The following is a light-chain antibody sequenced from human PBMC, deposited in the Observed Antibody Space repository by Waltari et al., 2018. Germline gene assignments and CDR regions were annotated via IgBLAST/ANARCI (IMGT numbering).Light chain of an antibody. CDR3: QQSYNSPRT. J-gene: IGKJ1*01. CDR1: QSIYRS. CDR2: AAT. Sequence: DIQMTQSPSSLSASVGDRVTITCRASQSIYRSLNWYPQKPGKAPKLLIFAATSLQSGVPSRFSGSGSGTDFTLTISSLQPEDFATYYCQQSYNSPRTFGQGTKVEIK. V-gene: IGKV1-39*01.